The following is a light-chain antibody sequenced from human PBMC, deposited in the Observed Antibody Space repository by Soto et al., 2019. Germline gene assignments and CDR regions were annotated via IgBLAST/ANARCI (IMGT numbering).Light chain of an antibody. J-gene: IGLJ1*01. CDR3: SSYAGSNNYG. V-gene: IGLV2-8*01. Sequence: QPVLTQHPSACGSPGQSFTISCTGTSSHVGGYQYVSWYQQYPGKAPKLIIYAVNKRPSGVPDRFSGSRSGNTASLTVSGLQAEAEADYYCSSYAGSNNYGFGTGTKVTVL. CDR1: SSHVGGYQY. CDR2: AVN.